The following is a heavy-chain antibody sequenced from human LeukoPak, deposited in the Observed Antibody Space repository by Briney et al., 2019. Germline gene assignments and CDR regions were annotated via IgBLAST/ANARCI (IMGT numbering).Heavy chain of an antibody. D-gene: IGHD3-16*01. CDR2: IHYSGST. Sequence: PSETLSLTCTVPGGSISSYFWSWIRQPPGKGLEWIGYIHYSGSTDYNPSLKSRVTISVDTSKNQFSLTVSSVTAADTAVYYCARRATYVGFDPWGQGTLVTVSS. CDR1: GGSISSYF. J-gene: IGHJ5*02. CDR3: ARRATYVGFDP. V-gene: IGHV4-59*08.